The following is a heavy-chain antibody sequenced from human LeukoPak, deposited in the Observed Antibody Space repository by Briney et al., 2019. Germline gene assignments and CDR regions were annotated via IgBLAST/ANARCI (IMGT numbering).Heavy chain of an antibody. V-gene: IGHV3-33*06. Sequence: GESLKISCAASGFTFSSYGMHWVRQAPGKGLEWVAVIWYDGSNKYYADSVKGRFTISRDNSKNTLYLQMNSLRAEDTAVYYCANSGRETXCSSTSCYADYWGQGTLVTVSS. CDR2: IWYDGSNK. J-gene: IGHJ4*02. D-gene: IGHD2-2*01. CDR3: ANSGRETXCSSTSCYADY. CDR1: GFTFSSYG.